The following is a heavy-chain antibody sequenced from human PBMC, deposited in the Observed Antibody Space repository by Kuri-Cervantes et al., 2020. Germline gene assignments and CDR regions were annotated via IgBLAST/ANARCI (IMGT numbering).Heavy chain of an antibody. Sequence: GESLKISCAASGFTFSSYAMHWVRQAPGKGLEYVSAISSNGGSTYYADSVKGRFTISRDNSKNTLYLQMGSLRAEDMAVYYCARAATSSSAGVYFDYWGQGTLVTVSS. J-gene: IGHJ4*02. CDR3: ARAATSSSAGVYFDY. D-gene: IGHD5-24*01. V-gene: IGHV3-64*02. CDR1: GFTFSSYA. CDR2: ISSNGGST.